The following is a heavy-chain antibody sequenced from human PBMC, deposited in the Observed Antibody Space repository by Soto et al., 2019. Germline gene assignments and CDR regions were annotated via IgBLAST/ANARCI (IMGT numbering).Heavy chain of an antibody. CDR1: GGTFSSYA. V-gene: IGHV1-69*13. J-gene: IGHJ4*02. CDR2: IIPIFGTA. Sequence: SVKVSCKASGGTFSSYAISWVRQAPGQGLEWMGGIIPIFGTANYAQKFQGRVTITADESTSTAYMELSSLRSEDTAVYYCARGVGLRFRVEQDFFAFWGRGTLDPGSS. CDR3: ARGVGLRFRVEQDFFAF. D-gene: IGHD6-6*01.